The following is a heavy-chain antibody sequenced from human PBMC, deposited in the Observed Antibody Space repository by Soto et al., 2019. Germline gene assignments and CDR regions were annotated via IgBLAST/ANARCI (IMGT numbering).Heavy chain of an antibody. V-gene: IGHV1-69*05. CDR1: GGTLSSYA. Sequence: QVQLVQSGAEVKKPGFSVKVSCKASGGTLSSYAISWVRQAPGQGLEWMGGIIPIFGTANYAQKFQGRVTITTEHSTRTAYMELSSLRSEDTAVNYCAGIVQPRYYCGRDVWGKGTTVAVS. D-gene: IGHD1-26*01. CDR2: IIPIFGTA. J-gene: IGHJ6*04. CDR3: AGIVQPRYYCGRDV.